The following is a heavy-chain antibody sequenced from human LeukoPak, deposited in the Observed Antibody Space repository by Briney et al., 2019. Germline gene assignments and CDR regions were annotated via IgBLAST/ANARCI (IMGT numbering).Heavy chain of an antibody. CDR3: ARDQNYYGSGRWFDP. Sequence: SQTLSLTCTVSGGSISSGSYYWSWIRQPAGKGLEWIGRIYTSGSTNYNPSLKSRVTISVDTSKNQFSLKLSSVTAADTAVYYCARDQNYYGSGRWFDPWGQGTLVTVSS. V-gene: IGHV4-61*02. CDR2: IYTSGST. CDR1: GGSISSGSYY. J-gene: IGHJ5*02. D-gene: IGHD3-10*01.